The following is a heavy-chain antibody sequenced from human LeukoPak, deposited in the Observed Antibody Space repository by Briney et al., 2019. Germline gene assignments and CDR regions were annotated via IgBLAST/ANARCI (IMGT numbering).Heavy chain of an antibody. J-gene: IGHJ5*02. CDR3: ARGYFDWSKEPDYNWFDP. D-gene: IGHD3-9*01. V-gene: IGHV4-34*01. Sequence: PSETLSLTCAVYGGSFSGYYWSWIRQPPGKGLEWIGEINHRGSTNYNPSLKSRVTISVDTSKNQFSLKLSSVTAADTAVYYCARGYFDWSKEPDYNWFDPWGQGTLVTVSS. CDR2: INHRGST. CDR1: GGSFSGYY.